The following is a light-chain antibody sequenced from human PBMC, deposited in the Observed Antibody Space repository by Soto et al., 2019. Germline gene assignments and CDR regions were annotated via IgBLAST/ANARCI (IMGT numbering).Light chain of an antibody. CDR2: GAS. J-gene: IGKJ4*01. V-gene: IGKV3-20*01. Sequence: EIVLTQSPGTLSLSPGERATLSCRAGQGVSSRYLAWYQQKPGQAPRLLIYGASSRATGIPYRFSGSGSGIAFTLTISRLEPEDCAVYYCQQYGSSPLTFGVGTKVEIK. CDR3: QQYGSSPLT. CDR1: QGVSSRY.